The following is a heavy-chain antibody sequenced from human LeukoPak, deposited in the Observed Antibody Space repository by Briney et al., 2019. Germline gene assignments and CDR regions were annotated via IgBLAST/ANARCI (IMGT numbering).Heavy chain of an antibody. V-gene: IGHV4-4*07. J-gene: IGHJ6*03. Sequence: SETLSLTCTVSGGSISSYYWSWIRQPAGKGLEWIGRIYTSGSTNYNPSLKSRVTMSVDTSKNQFSLKLSSVTAADTAVYYCAREGCSSSSLSGYYYMDVWGKGTTVTVSS. CDR2: IYTSGST. D-gene: IGHD6-13*01. CDR3: AREGCSSSSLSGYYYMDV. CDR1: GGSISSYY.